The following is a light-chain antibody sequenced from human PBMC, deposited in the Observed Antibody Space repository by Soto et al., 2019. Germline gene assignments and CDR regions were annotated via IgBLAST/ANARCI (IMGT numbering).Light chain of an antibody. J-gene: IGKJ3*01. CDR3: QQYSSSPFT. V-gene: IGKV1-5*03. CDR2: KAS. Sequence: DIQMTQSPSTLSASVGDRVTITCRASQSVSTWLAWYKQKPGKAPKLLIYKASTLESGVPSRFSGSGSGTEFTLTVSSLQPDDFATYYCQQYSSSPFTFGPGTKVDI. CDR1: QSVSTW.